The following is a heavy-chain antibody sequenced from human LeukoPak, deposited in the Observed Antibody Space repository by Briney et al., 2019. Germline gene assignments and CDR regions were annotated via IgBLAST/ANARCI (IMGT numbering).Heavy chain of an antibody. CDR3: ARGGLRIAAAV. Sequence: GGSLRLSCTASGFTFSNYWMHWVRQAPGKGLEWVANIKQDGSEKYYVDSVKGRFTISRDNAKNSLYLQMNSLRAEDTAVYYCARGGLRIAAAVWGQGTLVAVSS. CDR2: IKQDGSEK. CDR1: GFTFSNYW. D-gene: IGHD6-13*01. V-gene: IGHV3-7*01. J-gene: IGHJ4*02.